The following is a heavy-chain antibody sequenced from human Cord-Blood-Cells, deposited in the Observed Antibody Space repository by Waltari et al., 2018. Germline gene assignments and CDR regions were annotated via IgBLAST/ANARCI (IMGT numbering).Heavy chain of an antibody. CDR2: IIPIFGTA. D-gene: IGHD3-10*01. CDR3: ARGPLLYNGSGSYYFDY. CDR1: GGTFSSYA. Sequence: QVQLVQSGAEVKKPGSSVQVSCKASGGTFSSYAISWVRPAPGQGLEWMGGIIPIFGTANYAQKFQGRVTITADESTSTAYMELSSLRSEDTAVYYCARGPLLYNGSGSYYFDYWGQGTLVTVSS. J-gene: IGHJ4*02. V-gene: IGHV1-69*12.